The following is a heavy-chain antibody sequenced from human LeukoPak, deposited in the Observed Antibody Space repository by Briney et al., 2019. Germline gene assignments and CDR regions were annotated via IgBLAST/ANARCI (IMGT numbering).Heavy chain of an antibody. J-gene: IGHJ4*02. Sequence: SVKVSCKASGGTFSSYAISWVRQAPGQGLERMGGIIPIFGTANYAQKFQGRVTITTDESTSTAYMELSSLRSEDTAVYYCAVYYDFWSGPGYFDYWGQGTLVTVSS. V-gene: IGHV1-69*05. CDR1: GGTFSSYA. D-gene: IGHD3-3*01. CDR3: AVYYDFWSGPGYFDY. CDR2: IIPIFGTA.